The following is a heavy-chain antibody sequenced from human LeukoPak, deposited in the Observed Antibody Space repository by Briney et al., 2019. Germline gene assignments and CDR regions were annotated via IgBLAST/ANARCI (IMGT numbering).Heavy chain of an antibody. D-gene: IGHD4-17*01. CDR1: GGTFSSYA. CDR3: ASVATVTTYWFDP. J-gene: IGHJ5*02. CDR2: IIPIFGTA. Sequence: SVKVSCKASGGTFSSYAISWVRQAPGQGLEWMGGIIPIFGTANYAQKFQGRVTITADESTSTAYMELSSLRSEDTAVYYCASVATVTTYWFDPWGQGTLVTVFS. V-gene: IGHV1-69*13.